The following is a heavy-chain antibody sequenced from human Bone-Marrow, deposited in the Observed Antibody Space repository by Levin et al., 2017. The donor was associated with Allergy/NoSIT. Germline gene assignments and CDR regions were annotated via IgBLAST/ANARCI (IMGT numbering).Heavy chain of an antibody. V-gene: IGHV3-53*01. J-gene: IGHJ4*02. CDR3: ARGLFSKWGTADS. CDR1: GFTVNNYA. CDR2: INEDGGT. Sequence: PGGSLRLSCAASGFTVNNYAMSWVRQSPGKGLEWVSIINEDGGTFYGDSVKGRFTISRDSSENTLYLQMNSLRVEDSALYYCARGLFSKWGTADSWGQGTLVTVSS. D-gene: IGHD2/OR15-2a*01.